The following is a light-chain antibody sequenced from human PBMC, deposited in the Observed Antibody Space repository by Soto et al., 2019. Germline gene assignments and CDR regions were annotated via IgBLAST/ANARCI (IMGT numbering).Light chain of an antibody. V-gene: IGKV3-15*01. CDR1: QSVSSN. CDR2: GAS. CDR3: QQYNNWPPP. J-gene: IGKJ1*01. Sequence: EIVMPQSPATLSVSPGERATLSCRASQSVSSNLAWYQQKPGQAPRLLIYGASTRATGIPARFSGSGSGTEFTLTISSLQSEDFAVYYCQQYNNWPPPFGQGTKVDIK.